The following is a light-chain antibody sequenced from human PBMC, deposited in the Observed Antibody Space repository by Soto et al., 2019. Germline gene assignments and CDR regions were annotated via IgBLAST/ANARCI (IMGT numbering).Light chain of an antibody. V-gene: IGKV2-30*02. CDR3: MQGTHWPYT. Sequence: DVEMTQSPLSLPVTLGQPASISCSSSRSLAHRDGITNLHWFQQRPGQSPRRLIYKVSNRDSGVPDRFSGSGSGTDFTLKISRVEAEDVGVYYCMQGTHWPYTFGQGTKLEIK. J-gene: IGKJ2*01. CDR1: RSLAHRDGITN. CDR2: KVS.